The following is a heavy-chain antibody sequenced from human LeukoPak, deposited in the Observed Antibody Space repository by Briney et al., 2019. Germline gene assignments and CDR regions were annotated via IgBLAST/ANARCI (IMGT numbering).Heavy chain of an antibody. CDR1: YH. CDR2: IYYSGST. CDR3: ARSSGYSSSGGLNWFDT. D-gene: IGHD6-13*01. Sequence: YHMEWVRQAPGKGLEWIGSIYYSGSTYYNPSLKSRVTISVDTSKNQFSLKLSSVTAADTAVYYCARSSGYSSSGGLNWFDTWGQGTLVTVSS. J-gene: IGHJ5*02. V-gene: IGHV4-39*01.